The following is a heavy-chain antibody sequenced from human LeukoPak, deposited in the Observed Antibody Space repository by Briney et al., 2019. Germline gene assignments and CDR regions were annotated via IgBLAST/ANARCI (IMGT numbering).Heavy chain of an antibody. CDR1: GFTFSDYG. D-gene: IGHD3-3*01. Sequence: GGPLRLSCVASGFTFSDYGMHWVRQAPGKGLEWVAFTRSDGSNTYYADSVRGRFTISRDNSKNTLYLQMNSLRPEDTSVFYCAKGNDFWGGYYYYYYMDVWGKGTTVIVSS. J-gene: IGHJ6*03. V-gene: IGHV3-30*02. CDR2: TRSDGSNT. CDR3: AKGNDFWGGYYYYYYMDV.